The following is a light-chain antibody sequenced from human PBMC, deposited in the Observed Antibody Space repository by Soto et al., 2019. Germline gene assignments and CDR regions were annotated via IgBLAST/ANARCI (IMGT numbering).Light chain of an antibody. CDR2: AAS. Sequence: PLTQSPSSLSASVGDRVTITCRASQGISSYLAWYQQKPGKAPKLLIYAASTLQSGVPSRFSGSGSGTDFTLTISSLQPEDFATYYCQQLNSYPPRITFGQGTRLEIK. CDR3: QQLNSYPPRIT. J-gene: IGKJ5*01. CDR1: QGISSY. V-gene: IGKV1-9*01.